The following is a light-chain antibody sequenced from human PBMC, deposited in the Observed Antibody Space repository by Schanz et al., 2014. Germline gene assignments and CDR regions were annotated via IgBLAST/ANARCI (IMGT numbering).Light chain of an antibody. Sequence: EIVLTQSPATLSLSPGERATLSCRASQSVRSYLAWYQQKPGQAPRLLIYDASSRATGIPDRFSGSGSGTDFTLTISSLEPEDFAVYYCQQGSDWPWTFGQGTKV. CDR3: QQGSDWPWT. J-gene: IGKJ1*01. CDR2: DAS. CDR1: QSVRSY. V-gene: IGKV3-11*01.